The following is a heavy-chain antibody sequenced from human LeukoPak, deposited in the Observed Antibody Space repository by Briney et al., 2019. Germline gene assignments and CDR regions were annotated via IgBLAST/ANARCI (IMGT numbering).Heavy chain of an antibody. V-gene: IGHV1-2*02. CDR3: ARDLAGASGLHLGY. CDR1: GYTFTDYY. CDR2: INPNSGGT. J-gene: IGHJ4*02. D-gene: IGHD3-10*01. Sequence: ASVKVSCKASGYTFTDYYMHRVRQAPGQGPEWMGWINPNSGGTKYAQKFQGRVTMTRDTSVSTAYMELSRLRSDDTAVYYCARDLAGASGLHLGYWGQGTLVTVSS.